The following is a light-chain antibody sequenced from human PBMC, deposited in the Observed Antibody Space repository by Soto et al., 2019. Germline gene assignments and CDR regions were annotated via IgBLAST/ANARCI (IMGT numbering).Light chain of an antibody. CDR3: ASYTSSSTLYV. V-gene: IGLV2-14*01. CDR2: DVS. J-gene: IGLJ1*01. Sequence: QSALTQPASVSGSPGQSITISCTGTSSDIGGYNYVSWYQQPPGKAPQLMIYDVSNRPSVVSDRFSGSKSGNTASLTISGLQAEDEADYYCASYTSSSTLYVFGTGTKLTVL. CDR1: SSDIGGYNY.